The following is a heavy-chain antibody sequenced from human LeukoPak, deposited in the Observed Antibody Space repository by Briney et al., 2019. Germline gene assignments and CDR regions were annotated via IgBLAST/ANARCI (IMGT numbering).Heavy chain of an antibody. J-gene: IGHJ6*03. CDR1: GFTVSSNY. Sequence: GGSLRLSCAASGFTVSSNYMSWVRQAPGKGLEWVSVIYSGGSTYYADSVKGRFTISRDNSKNTLYLQMNSLRAEDTAVYYCAGTHAYYYYYMDVWGKGTTVTVSS. CDR2: IYSGGST. CDR3: AGTHAYYYYYMDV. V-gene: IGHV3-66*02.